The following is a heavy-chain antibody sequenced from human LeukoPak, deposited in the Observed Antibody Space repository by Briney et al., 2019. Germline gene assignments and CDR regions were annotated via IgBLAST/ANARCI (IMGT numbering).Heavy chain of an antibody. CDR2: IWFDGSNK. J-gene: IGHJ4*02. Sequence: GGSLRLSCAASGFSFSSYAMHWVRQAPGKGLEWVAFIWFDGSNKHYADSVKGRFTISRDNSEDTLYLQMNSLRAEDTAVYYCVRDPSGSGFAFDSWGQGALVTVSS. CDR3: VRDPSGSGFAFDS. CDR1: GFSFSSYA. V-gene: IGHV3-33*08. D-gene: IGHD1-1*01.